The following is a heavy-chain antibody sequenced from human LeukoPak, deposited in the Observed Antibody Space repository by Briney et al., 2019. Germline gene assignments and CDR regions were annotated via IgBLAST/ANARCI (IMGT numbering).Heavy chain of an antibody. CDR2: INHSGST. CDR3: ARNHYYDRSAFDI. CDR1: GGSFSGYY. Sequence: SETLSLTCAVSGGSFSGYYWSWIRQPPGKGLEWIGEINHSGSTNYNPSLKSRVTISVDTSNNQFSLKLSSVTAADTAVYYCARNHYYDRSAFDIWGQGTMVTVSS. J-gene: IGHJ3*02. D-gene: IGHD3-22*01. V-gene: IGHV4-34*01.